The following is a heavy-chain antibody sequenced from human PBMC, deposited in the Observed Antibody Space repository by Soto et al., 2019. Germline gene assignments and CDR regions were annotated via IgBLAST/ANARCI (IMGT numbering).Heavy chain of an antibody. D-gene: IGHD6-13*01. CDR3: ARGRAQAAAAYFDY. V-gene: IGHV3-33*01. Sequence: QVQLVESGGGVVQPGRSLRLSCAASGFTFSSYGMHWVRQAPGKGLEWVAVIWYDGSNKYYADSVKGRFTISRDNSKNTLYLQMNSLRAEDTAVYYCARGRAQAAAAYFDYWGQGTLVTVSS. CDR2: IWYDGSNK. J-gene: IGHJ4*02. CDR1: GFTFSSYG.